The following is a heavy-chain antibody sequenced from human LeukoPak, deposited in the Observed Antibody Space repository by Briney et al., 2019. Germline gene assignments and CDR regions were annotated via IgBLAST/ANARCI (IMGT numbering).Heavy chain of an antibody. CDR1: GGTFSSYG. J-gene: IGHJ6*03. CDR2: ISAYNGNT. Sequence: ASVKVSCKASGGTFSSYGISWVRQAPGQGLEWMGWISAYNGNTNYAQKLQGRVTMTADTSTSTAYMELRSLRSDDTAVYYCARRTDYGGNKYYYYYYMDVRGKGTTVTVSS. V-gene: IGHV1-18*01. CDR3: ARRTDYGGNKYYYYYYMDV. D-gene: IGHD4-23*01.